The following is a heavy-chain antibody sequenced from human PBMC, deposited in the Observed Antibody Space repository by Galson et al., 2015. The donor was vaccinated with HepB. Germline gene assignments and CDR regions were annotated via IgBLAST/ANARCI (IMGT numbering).Heavy chain of an antibody. CDR1: GFTFNNSG. CDR3: AKRGLGSGWTLDY. Sequence: SLRLSCAASGFTFNNSGMHWVRQAPGKGLEWVAVITYDGSKKSYADSVKGRFTISRDDSKNTLYLQMDSLRPEDTALYYCAKRGLGSGWTLDYWGQGTLVTVSS. D-gene: IGHD6-19*01. J-gene: IGHJ4*02. CDR2: ITYDGSKK. V-gene: IGHV3-30*18.